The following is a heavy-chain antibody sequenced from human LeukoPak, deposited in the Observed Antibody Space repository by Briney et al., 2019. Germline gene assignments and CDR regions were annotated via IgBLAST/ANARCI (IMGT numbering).Heavy chain of an antibody. V-gene: IGHV3-21*01. Sequence: PGGSLRLSCAASGFTFSSYSMNWVRQAPGRGLEWVSSISSSSSYIYYADSVKGRFTISRDNAKNSLYLQMNSLRAEDTAVYYCARARLGPSYYYMDVWGKGTTVTVSS. CDR2: ISSSSSYI. CDR1: GFTFSSYS. J-gene: IGHJ6*03. D-gene: IGHD3-22*01. CDR3: ARARLGPSYYYMDV.